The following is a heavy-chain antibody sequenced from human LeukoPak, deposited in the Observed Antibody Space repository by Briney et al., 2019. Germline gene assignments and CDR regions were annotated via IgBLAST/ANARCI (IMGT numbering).Heavy chain of an antibody. CDR2: ISSSGSTI. J-gene: IGHJ3*02. CDR3: ARLMATTGHDAFDI. CDR1: GFTFSSYE. D-gene: IGHD5-24*01. V-gene: IGHV3-48*03. Sequence: PGGSLRLSCAASGFTFSSYETNWVRQAPGKGLEWVSYISSSGSTIYYADSVKGRFTISRDNAKNSLYLQMNSLRAEDTAVYYCARLMATTGHDAFDIWGQGTMVTVSS.